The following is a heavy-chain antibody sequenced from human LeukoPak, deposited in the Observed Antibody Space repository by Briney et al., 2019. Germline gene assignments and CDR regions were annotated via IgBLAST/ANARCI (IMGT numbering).Heavy chain of an antibody. V-gene: IGHV3-30*02. D-gene: IGHD3-10*01. CDR2: IRYDGSNK. CDR3: AAVWFGELTLGGEI. Sequence: GGSLRLSCAASGFTFSSYGMHWVRQAPGKGLEWVAFIRYDGSNKYYADSVKGRFTISRDNSKNTLYLQMNSLRAEDTAVYYCAAVWFGELTLGGEIWGQGTMVTVSS. CDR1: GFTFSSYG. J-gene: IGHJ3*02.